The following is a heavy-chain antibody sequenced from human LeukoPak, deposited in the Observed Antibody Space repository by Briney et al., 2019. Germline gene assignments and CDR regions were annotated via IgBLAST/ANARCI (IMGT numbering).Heavy chain of an antibody. CDR2: IKQDGSQK. CDR1: GFTFSTYW. V-gene: IGHV3-7*03. J-gene: IGHJ6*02. Sequence: SGGSLRLSCEASGFTFSTYWMKWVRQAPGKGLEWVANIKQDGSQKYYVDSVKGRFIISRDNAKNSLYLQMNSLRAEDTALYHCARNNGMDVWGQGTTVIVSS. CDR3: ARNNGMDV.